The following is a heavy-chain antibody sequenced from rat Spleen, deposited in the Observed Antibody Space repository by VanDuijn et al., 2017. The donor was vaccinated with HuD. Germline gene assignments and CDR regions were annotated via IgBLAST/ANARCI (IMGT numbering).Heavy chain of an antibody. D-gene: IGHD4-4*01. CDR2: ISTGSSYT. V-gene: IGHV5S13*01. CDR3: TRRGYLSDWYFDF. CDR1: GFTFRIYG. J-gene: IGHJ1*01. Sequence: EVQLVESGGGFVQPGGSLKLSCAASGFTFRIYGMAWVRQAPTKGLEWVASISTGSSYTFYRDSVKGRFTISRDDAKNTLNLHMDSLRSEDTAIYYCTRRGYLSDWYFDFWGPGTMVTVSS.